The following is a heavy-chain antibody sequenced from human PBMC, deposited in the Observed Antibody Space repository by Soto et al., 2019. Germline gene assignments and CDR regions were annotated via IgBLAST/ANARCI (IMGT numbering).Heavy chain of an antibody. CDR1: GFTFSSYS. CDR2: ISSSSSTI. CDR3: ARELSSLAAAGFDY. D-gene: IGHD6-13*01. Sequence: GSLRLSCAASGFTFSSYSMNGVRQAPGKGLEWVSYISSSSSTIYYADSVKGRFTISRDNAKNSLYLQMNSLRDEDTAVYYCARELSSLAAAGFDYWGQGTLVTVSS. J-gene: IGHJ4*02. V-gene: IGHV3-48*02.